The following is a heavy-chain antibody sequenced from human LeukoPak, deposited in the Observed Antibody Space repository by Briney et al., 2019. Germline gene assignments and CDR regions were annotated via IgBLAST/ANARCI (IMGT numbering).Heavy chain of an antibody. CDR1: GGSISSYY. CDR2: IYYSGST. D-gene: IGHD1-26*01. J-gene: IGHJ4*02. V-gene: IGHV4-59*08. Sequence: SETLSLTCTVSGGSISSYYWSWIRQPPGKGLEWIGYIYYSGSTNYNPSLKSRVTISVDMSRNQFSLKLSSVTAADTAVYYCARRGEMGATGYWGQGTLVTVSS. CDR3: ARRGEMGATGY.